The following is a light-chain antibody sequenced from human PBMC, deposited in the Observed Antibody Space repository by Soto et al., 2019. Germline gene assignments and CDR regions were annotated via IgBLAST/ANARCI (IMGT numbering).Light chain of an antibody. CDR3: QSYDSSLSGWV. CDR1: NSNIGAGYD. J-gene: IGLJ3*02. CDR2: GNS. Sequence: QSALTQPPSVSGALGQRVTISCTGYNSNIGAGYDVHGYQQLPGTAPKLLIYGNSNRPSGVPDRFSASKSGTSASLAITGLQAEDEADYYCQSYDSSLSGWVFGGGTKLTVL. V-gene: IGLV1-40*01.